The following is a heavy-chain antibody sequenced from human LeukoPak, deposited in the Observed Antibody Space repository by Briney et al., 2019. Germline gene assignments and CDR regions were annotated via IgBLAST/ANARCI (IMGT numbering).Heavy chain of an antibody. D-gene: IGHD3-22*01. CDR2: INSDGINT. Sequence: PGGPLRLSCAASGFTFSSYGMSWVRQAPGKGLVWVSRINSDGINTSYADSVKGRFTISRDNAKNTLNLQMNSLRAEDTAVYYCARDLGQYYDTSDNWLDPWGQGTLVTVSS. V-gene: IGHV3-74*01. J-gene: IGHJ5*02. CDR3: ARDLGQYYDTSDNWLDP. CDR1: GFTFSSYG.